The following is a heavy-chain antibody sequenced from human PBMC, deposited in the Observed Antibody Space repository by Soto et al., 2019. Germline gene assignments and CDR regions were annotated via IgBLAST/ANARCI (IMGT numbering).Heavy chain of an antibody. J-gene: IGHJ6*02. D-gene: IGHD3-10*01. V-gene: IGHV3-9*01. CDR1: GFTFDDYA. CDR3: AKDAITMIRGVISYYGMDV. CDR2: ISWNSGSI. Sequence: GGSLRLSCAASGFTFDDYAMHWVRQAPGKGLEWVSGISWNSGSIGYADSVKGRFTISRDNAKNSLYLQMNSLRAEDTALYYCAKDAITMIRGVISYYGMDVWGQGTTVTVSS.